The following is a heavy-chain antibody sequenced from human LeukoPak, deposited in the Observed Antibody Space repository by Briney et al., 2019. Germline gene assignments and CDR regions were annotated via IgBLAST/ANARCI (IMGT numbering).Heavy chain of an antibody. J-gene: IGHJ4*02. D-gene: IGHD6-19*01. V-gene: IGHV1-69*05. Sequence: SSVKVSCKASGGTFSSYAISWVRQAPGQGLEWMGRIIPIFGTANYAQKFQGRVTITTDESTSTAYMELSSLRSEDTAVYYCAREGGDQWLVQAPPYFDYWGQGTLVAVSS. CDR1: GGTFSSYA. CDR2: IIPIFGTA. CDR3: AREGGDQWLVQAPPYFDY.